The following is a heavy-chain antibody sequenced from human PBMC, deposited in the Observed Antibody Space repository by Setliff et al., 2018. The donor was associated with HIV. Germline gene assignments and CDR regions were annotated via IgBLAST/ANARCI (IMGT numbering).Heavy chain of an antibody. CDR3: ARHVDGGLWNAYYYYGLDV. Sequence: PSETLSLTCTVSGGSISSYYWSWIRQPPGKGLEWIGYINTSGTTNYNPSLKSRVTISVDTSKNQFSQKLSSVTASDTAVYYCARHVDGGLWNAYYYYGLDVWGQGTAVTV. J-gene: IGHJ6*02. D-gene: IGHD3-3*01. V-gene: IGHV4-4*09. CDR1: GGSISSYY. CDR2: INTSGTT.